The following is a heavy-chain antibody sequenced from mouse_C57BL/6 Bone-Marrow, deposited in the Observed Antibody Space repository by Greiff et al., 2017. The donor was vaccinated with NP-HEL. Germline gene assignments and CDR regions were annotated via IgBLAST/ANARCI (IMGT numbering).Heavy chain of an antibody. CDR2: IDPSDSYT. CDR1: GYTFTSYW. V-gene: IGHV1-59*01. Sequence: QVQLQQPGAELVRPGTSVKLSCKASGYTFTSYWMHWVKQRPGQGLEWIGVIDPSDSYTNYNQKFKGKATLTVDTSSSTAYMQLSSLTSEDSAVYYCARSEAYGGRGTLVTVSA. CDR3: ARSEAY. J-gene: IGHJ3*01.